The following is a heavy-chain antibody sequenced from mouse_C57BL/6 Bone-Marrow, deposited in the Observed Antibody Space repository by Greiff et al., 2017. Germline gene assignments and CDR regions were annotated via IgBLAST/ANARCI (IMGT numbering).Heavy chain of an antibody. CDR1: GYSFTGYY. D-gene: IGHD2-3*01. CDR3: ARGVVYDCYFAWFAY. CDR2: INPSTGGT. J-gene: IGHJ3*01. V-gene: IGHV1-42*01. Sequence: VQLQQSGPELVKPGASVKISCKASGYSFTGYYMNWVKQSPEKSLEWIGEINPSTGGTTYTQKFKAKATLTVDKSSSTAYMQLKSLTSEDSAVYYCARGVVYDCYFAWFAYRGQGTLVTVSA.